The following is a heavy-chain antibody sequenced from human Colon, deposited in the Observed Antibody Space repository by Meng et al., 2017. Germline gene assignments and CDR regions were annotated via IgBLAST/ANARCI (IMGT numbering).Heavy chain of an antibody. V-gene: IGHV4-4*02. Sequence: VHLQESVPGLVKPSGPLSLTCAVSGGSISSNWWSWVRQPPGKGLEWIGEFFHTGRTNYDPSLKSRVTISVDKSNNQFSLKLTSVTAADTAVYYCARHISILGQRGFDYWGQGTLVTVSS. CDR2: FFHTGRT. CDR1: GGSISSNW. D-gene: IGHD3/OR15-3a*01. CDR3: ARHISILGQRGFDY. J-gene: IGHJ4*02.